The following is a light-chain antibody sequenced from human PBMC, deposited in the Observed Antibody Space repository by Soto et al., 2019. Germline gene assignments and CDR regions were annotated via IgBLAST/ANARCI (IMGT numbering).Light chain of an antibody. CDR3: SSYRTSSHVV. Sequence: QSVLTQPASVSGSPGQSITISCTGTGSDVGAYNYVSWYQQHAGKAPKLMIYDISNRPSRVSNRFSGSKSGNTASLTISGLHAEDEADYYCSSYRTSSHVVFGGGTKVTVL. V-gene: IGLV2-14*01. CDR2: DIS. CDR1: GSDVGAYNY. J-gene: IGLJ2*01.